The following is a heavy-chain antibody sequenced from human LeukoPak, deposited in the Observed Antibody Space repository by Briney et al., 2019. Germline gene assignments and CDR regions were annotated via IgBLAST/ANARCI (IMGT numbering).Heavy chain of an antibody. CDR1: GYTFTNYG. D-gene: IGHD3-22*01. Sequence: ASVKVSCKASGYTFTNYGIRWVRQAPGQGLEWMGWISGYNGYTKYAQKFQGRVTMTTDTSTSTAYMELRSLRSDDTAVYYCARMMTPRHYYDSSGYYYGAFDIWGQGTMVTVSS. V-gene: IGHV1-18*01. CDR3: ARMMTPRHYYDSSGYYYGAFDI. J-gene: IGHJ3*02. CDR2: ISGYNGYT.